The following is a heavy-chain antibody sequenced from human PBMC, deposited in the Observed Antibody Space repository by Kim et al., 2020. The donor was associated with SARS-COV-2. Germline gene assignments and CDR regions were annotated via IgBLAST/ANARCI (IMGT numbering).Heavy chain of an antibody. CDR2: RNPNSGNT. Sequence: ASVKVSCKASGYTFTSYDINWVRQATGQGLEWMGWRNPNSGNTGYAQKFQGRVTMTRNTSMSTAYMELSSLRSEDTAVYYCARGWMVRGVIIKTDAIDIRGQGTMVSVSS. CDR3: ARGWMVRGVIIKTDAIDI. D-gene: IGHD3-10*01. CDR1: GYTFTSYD. V-gene: IGHV1-8*01. J-gene: IGHJ3*02.